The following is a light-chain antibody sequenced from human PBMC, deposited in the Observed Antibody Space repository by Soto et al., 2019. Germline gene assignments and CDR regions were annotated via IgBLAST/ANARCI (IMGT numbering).Light chain of an antibody. CDR2: AAS. V-gene: IGKV1-8*01. J-gene: IGKJ4*01. Sequence: AIRMTQSPSSFSASTGDRVTITCRASQGISSYLAWYQQKPGKAPKLLIYAASTLQSGVPSRFSGSGSGTDFTLTISSLQPEDSASYYCLQDHEHRTFGGGTRVEIK. CDR3: LQDHEHRT. CDR1: QGISSY.